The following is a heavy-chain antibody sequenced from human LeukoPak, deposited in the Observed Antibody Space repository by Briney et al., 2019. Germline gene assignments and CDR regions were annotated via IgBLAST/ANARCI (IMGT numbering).Heavy chain of an antibody. D-gene: IGHD6-19*01. CDR1: GYTFTSYY. CDR3: ARDGRVAGTGENWFDP. CDR2: INPSGGST. J-gene: IGHJ5*02. V-gene: IGHV1-46*01. Sequence: ASVKVSXKASGYTFTSYYMHWVRQAPGQGLEWMGIINPSGGSTSYAQKFQGRVTTTRDTSTSTVYMELSSLRSEDTAVYYCARDGRVAGTGENWFDPWGQGTLVTVSS.